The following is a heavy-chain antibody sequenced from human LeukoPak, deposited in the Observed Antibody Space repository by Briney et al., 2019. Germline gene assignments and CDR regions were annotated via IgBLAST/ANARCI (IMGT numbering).Heavy chain of an antibody. CDR2: ISSSSSTI. J-gene: IGHJ6*03. CDR1: GFTFSSYS. D-gene: IGHD5-24*01. V-gene: IGHV3-48*01. Sequence: GGSLRLSCAASGFTFSSYSMNWVRQAPGKGLEWVSYISSSSSTIYYADSVKGRFTISRDNAKNSLYLQMNSLRAEDTAVYYCARALEKATIRGYYYSMDVWGKGTTVTISS. CDR3: ARALEKATIRGYYYSMDV.